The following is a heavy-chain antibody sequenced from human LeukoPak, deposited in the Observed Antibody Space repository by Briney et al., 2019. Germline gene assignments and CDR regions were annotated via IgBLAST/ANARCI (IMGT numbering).Heavy chain of an antibody. Sequence: PGGSLRLSCAASGFTFSSYSMNWVRQAPGKGLEWVSSISSSSSYIYYADSVKGRFTISRDNAKNSLYLQMNSLRAEDTAVYYCARDRFSSWYYFDYWGQGTLVTDSS. V-gene: IGHV3-21*01. D-gene: IGHD6-13*01. CDR2: ISSSSSYI. CDR3: ARDRFSSWYYFDY. CDR1: GFTFSSYS. J-gene: IGHJ4*02.